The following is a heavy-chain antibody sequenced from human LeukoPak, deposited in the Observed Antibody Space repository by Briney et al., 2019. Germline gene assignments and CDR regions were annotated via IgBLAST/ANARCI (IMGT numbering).Heavy chain of an antibody. J-gene: IGHJ6*03. Sequence: PGGSLRLSCAASGFAFSSYGMHWVRQAPGKGLEWVAYIHYDSTTEDYADSVKGRFTISRDNSKNTLFLQMNNLRAEDTAVYYCARAYSGYDYYYYYYMDVWGKGTTVTVSS. V-gene: IGHV3-30*02. CDR2: IHYDSTTE. CDR3: ARAYSGYDYYYYYYMDV. D-gene: IGHD5-12*01. CDR1: GFAFSSYG.